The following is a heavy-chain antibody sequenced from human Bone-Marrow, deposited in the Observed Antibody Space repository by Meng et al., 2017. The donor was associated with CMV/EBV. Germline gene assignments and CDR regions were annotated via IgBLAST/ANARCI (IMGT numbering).Heavy chain of an antibody. CDR2: ISYDGSNK. J-gene: IGHJ6*01. D-gene: IGHD5-24*01. CDR1: GFTFSSYG. V-gene: IGHV3-30*12. Sequence: GGSLRLSCAASGFTFSSYGMHWVRQAPGKGLEWVAVISYDGSNKYYADSVKGRFTISRDNAKNSLYLQMNSLRAEDTAVYYCARYRAPDGYKPFGGYYYYGMDVWGQGTTVTGYS. CDR3: ARYRAPDGYKPFGGYYYYGMDV.